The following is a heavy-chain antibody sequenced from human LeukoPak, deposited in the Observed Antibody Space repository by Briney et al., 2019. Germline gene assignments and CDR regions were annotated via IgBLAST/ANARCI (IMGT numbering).Heavy chain of an antibody. D-gene: IGHD3-3*01. V-gene: IGHV1-46*01. CDR3: AADTYYDFWSGPIWAFDI. Sequence: ASVKVSCKASGYTFTSYYMHWVRQAPGQGLEWMGIINPSGGSTSYAQKFQGRVTMTRDTSTSTVYMELSSLRSEDTAVYYCAADTYYDFWSGPIWAFDIWAKGQWSPSLQ. CDR2: INPSGGST. J-gene: IGHJ3*02. CDR1: GYTFTSYY.